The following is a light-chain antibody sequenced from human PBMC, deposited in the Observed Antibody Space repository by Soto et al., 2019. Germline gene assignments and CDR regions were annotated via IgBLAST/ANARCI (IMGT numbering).Light chain of an antibody. Sequence: DIQMTQSPSTLSASVGDRGTITCRASQSISGWLAWYQVKPGKAPKLLIYDAFNLQSGVPSTFSGSGSGTEFTLTISRLQPDDFATYYCQQYHSYWTFGQGTKVDIK. CDR3: QQYHSYWT. CDR2: DAF. V-gene: IGKV1-5*01. J-gene: IGKJ1*01. CDR1: QSISGW.